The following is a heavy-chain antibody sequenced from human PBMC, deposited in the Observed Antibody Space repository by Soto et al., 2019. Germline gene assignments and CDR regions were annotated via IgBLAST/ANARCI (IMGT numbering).Heavy chain of an antibody. CDR2: VSYSGRT. CDR3: AHVDSVAYQFDS. V-gene: IGHV4-39*01. J-gene: IGHJ4*02. CDR1: GDSTFSGTYY. Sequence: QLQVQESGPGLVKPSETLSLTCTVCGDSTFSGTYYWAWIRQSPGKGLAWIGTVSYSGRTFYNPSLKSRVTISVDAPKNQFSLQLGSVTAADTAVYCCAHVDSVAYQFDSWGQGTLVTVSA.